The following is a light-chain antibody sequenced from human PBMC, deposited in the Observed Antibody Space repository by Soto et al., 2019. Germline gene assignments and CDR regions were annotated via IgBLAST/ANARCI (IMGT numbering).Light chain of an antibody. V-gene: IGKV3D-15*01. CDR3: EIYNHCLIT. CDR1: QSVSSN. CDR2: GAS. Sequence: EIVMTQSPATLSVSPGERATLSCRASQSVSSNLAWYQQKPGKAPRLLIYGASTRATGIPARFSGIGSGTKFTLTISSLHSDDIEMANSEIYNHCLITSLPGTRLEIK. J-gene: IGKJ5*01.